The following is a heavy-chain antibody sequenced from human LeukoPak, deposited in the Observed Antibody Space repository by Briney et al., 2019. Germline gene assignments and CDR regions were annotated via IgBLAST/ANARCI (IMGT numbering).Heavy chain of an antibody. Sequence: SVKVSCKASGGTFSSYAISWVRQAPGQGLEWMGGIIPIFGTANYAQKFQGRVTITADEPTSTAYMELSSLRSEDTAVYYCARDLEGQQLLGDAFDIWGQGTMVTVSS. CDR1: GGTFSSYA. CDR2: IIPIFGTA. V-gene: IGHV1-69*13. CDR3: ARDLEGQQLLGDAFDI. D-gene: IGHD6-13*01. J-gene: IGHJ3*02.